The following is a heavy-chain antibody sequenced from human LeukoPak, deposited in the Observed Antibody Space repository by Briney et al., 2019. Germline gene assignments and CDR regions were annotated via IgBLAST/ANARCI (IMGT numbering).Heavy chain of an antibody. CDR1: GFTFSSYV. CDR3: ARGEAFCDY. CDR2: SGSGGNT. V-gene: IGHV3-23*01. Sequence: PGGSLRLSCAASGFTFSSYVTSWVRQAPGKGLEWVSTSGSGGNTYYADSVKGRFTISRDNSKNTLYLQMNSLRAEDTAVYYCARGEAFCDYWGQGALVTVSS. J-gene: IGHJ4*02.